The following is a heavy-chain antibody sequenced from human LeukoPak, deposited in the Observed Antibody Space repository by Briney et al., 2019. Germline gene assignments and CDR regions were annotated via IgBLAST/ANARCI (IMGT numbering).Heavy chain of an antibody. CDR3: ARSSPTYYDIGGGWFDP. J-gene: IGHJ5*02. V-gene: IGHV1-2*02. CDR1: GYTFTGYY. Sequence: GASVKVSCKASGYTFTGYYMHWVRQAPGQGLEWMGWINPNSGGTNYAQKFQGRVTMTRDTSISTAYMELSRLRSDDTAVYYCARSSPTYYDIGGGWFDPWGQGTLVTVSS. CDR2: INPNSGGT. D-gene: IGHD3-9*01.